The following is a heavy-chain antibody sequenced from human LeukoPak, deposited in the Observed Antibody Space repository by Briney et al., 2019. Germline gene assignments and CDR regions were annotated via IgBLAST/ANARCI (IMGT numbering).Heavy chain of an antibody. J-gene: IGHJ3*02. CDR3: ARWTLHDAFEI. V-gene: IGHV4-4*07. CDR1: GGSISSYY. Sequence: PSETLSLICTVSGGSISSYYWSWIRQPAGKGLEWIGRISTSGITNYNPSLRSRVTMSVDTSKNQFSLKLRSVTAADTAVYYCARWTLHDAFEIWGEGTGDSVSS. CDR2: ISTSGIT. D-gene: IGHD2-15*01.